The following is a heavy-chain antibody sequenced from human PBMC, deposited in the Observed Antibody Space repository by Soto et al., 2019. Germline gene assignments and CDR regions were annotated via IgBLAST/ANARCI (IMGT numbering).Heavy chain of an antibody. CDR2: INSDGSST. V-gene: IGHV3-74*01. D-gene: IGHD1-1*01. J-gene: IGHJ6*02. CDR3: ASTTQSYYYGMDV. CDR1: GFNFDNYG. Sequence: LRLSCQASGFNFDNYGIHWVRQAPGKGLVWVSRINSDGSSTSYADSVKGRFTISRDNAKNTLYLQMNSLRAEDTAVYYCASTTQSYYYGMDVWGQWTTVTV.